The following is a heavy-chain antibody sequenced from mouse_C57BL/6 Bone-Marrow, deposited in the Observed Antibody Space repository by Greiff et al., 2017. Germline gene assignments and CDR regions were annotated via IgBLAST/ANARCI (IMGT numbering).Heavy chain of an antibody. CDR1: GCTFTSYW. D-gene: IGHD1-1*01. Sequence: VQLQQPGAELVKPGASVKMSCKASGCTFTSYWITWVKQRPGQGLEWIGDIYPGSGSTNYNEKFKSKATLTVDTSSSTAYMQLSSLTSEDSAVYYCAREHYGSRHWYFDVWGTGTTVTVSS. J-gene: IGHJ1*03. CDR3: AREHYGSRHWYFDV. CDR2: IYPGSGST. V-gene: IGHV1-55*01.